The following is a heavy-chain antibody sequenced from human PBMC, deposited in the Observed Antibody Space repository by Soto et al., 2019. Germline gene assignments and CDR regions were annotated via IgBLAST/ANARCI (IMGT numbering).Heavy chain of an antibody. CDR1: GYSFTNYG. V-gene: IGHV1-69*13. D-gene: IGHD6-19*01. CDR2: IIPIFGTA. J-gene: IGHJ4*02. CDR3: ARFAVAEVIGSIDY. Sequence: GASVKVSCKASGYSFTNYGISWVRQAPGQGLEWMGGIIPIFGTANYAQKFQGRVTITADESTSTAYMELSSLRSEDTAVYYCARFAVAEVIGSIDYWGQGTLVTVSS.